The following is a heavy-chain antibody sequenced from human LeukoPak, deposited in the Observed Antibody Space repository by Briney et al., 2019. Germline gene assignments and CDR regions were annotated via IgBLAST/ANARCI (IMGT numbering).Heavy chain of an antibody. V-gene: IGHV3-11*01. D-gene: IGHD2-21*01. CDR3: TTDLNSRPLYCGGDCQIWGDV. CDR1: GFTFSDSY. Sequence: GGSLRLSCAASGFTFSDSYMTWIRQAPGKGLEGVSYISSRGHTIYYADSVRGRFTISRDNAKNSLYLQMNSLKTEDTAVYYCTTDLNSRPLYCGGDCQIWGDVWGKGTTVTVSS. J-gene: IGHJ6*04. CDR2: ISSRGHTI.